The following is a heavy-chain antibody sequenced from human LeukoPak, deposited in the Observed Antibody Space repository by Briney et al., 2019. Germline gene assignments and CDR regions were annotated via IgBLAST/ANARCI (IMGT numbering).Heavy chain of an antibody. CDR2: IIPILGIA. Sequence: ASVKVSCKASGYTFSSYAISWVRQAPGQGLEWMGRIIPILGIANYAQKFQGRVTITADKSTSTAYMELSSLRSEDTAVYYCARGTGSGSYDAFDIWGQGTMVTVSS. V-gene: IGHV1-69*04. D-gene: IGHD3-10*01. CDR1: GYTFSSYA. J-gene: IGHJ3*02. CDR3: ARGTGSGSYDAFDI.